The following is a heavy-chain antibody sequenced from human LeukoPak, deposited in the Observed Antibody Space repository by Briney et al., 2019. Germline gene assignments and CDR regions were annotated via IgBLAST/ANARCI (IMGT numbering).Heavy chain of an antibody. D-gene: IGHD1-26*01. CDR1: GGSVSRGSDY. Sequence: SETLSLTCTVSGGSVSRGSDYWSWIRQPAGKGLEWIGRIYTSGSTNYNPSLKSRVTISIDTSKNQFSLKLKSVTAADTAVYYCARSWAGMYYPFYYFDYWGQGTLVSVSS. CDR3: ARSWAGMYYPFYYFDY. J-gene: IGHJ4*02. CDR2: IYTSGST. V-gene: IGHV4-61*02.